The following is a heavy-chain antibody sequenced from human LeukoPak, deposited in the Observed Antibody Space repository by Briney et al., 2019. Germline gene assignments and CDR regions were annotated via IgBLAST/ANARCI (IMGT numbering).Heavy chain of an antibody. CDR1: GYTFTSYY. CDR2: INPSGGST. D-gene: IGHD4-17*01. Sequence: ASVKVSCKASGYTFTSYYMHCVRQAPGQGLEWMGIINPSGGSTTYAQKFQGRVTMTRDTSMSTVYMELSSLRSEDTAVYYCARDSEGYGDYGDAFDIWGQRTMVTVSS. V-gene: IGHV1-46*01. J-gene: IGHJ3*02. CDR3: ARDSEGYGDYGDAFDI.